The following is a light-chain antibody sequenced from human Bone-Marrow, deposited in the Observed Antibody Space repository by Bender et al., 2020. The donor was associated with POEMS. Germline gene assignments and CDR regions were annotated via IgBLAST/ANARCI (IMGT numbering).Light chain of an antibody. CDR2: DVS. CDR3: SSFITNTVVV. V-gene: IGLV2-14*03. J-gene: IGLJ2*01. CDR1: SSDIGGYDY. Sequence: QSALTQPASVSGSPGQSITISCTGTSSDIGGYDYVSWYQHHPGKAPKLLIYDVSSRPSGVSDRFSGSKSGNTASLTISGLQAEDEADYHCSSFITNTVVVFGGGTKLTVL.